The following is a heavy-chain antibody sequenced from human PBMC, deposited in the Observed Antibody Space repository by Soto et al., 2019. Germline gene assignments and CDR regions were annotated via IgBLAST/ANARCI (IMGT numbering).Heavy chain of an antibody. J-gene: IGHJ6*02. CDR3: ARWSGVGVAGMDV. Sequence: QVQLQESGPRLVKPLQTLSLTCTVSGDSINSGDYYWSWIRQPPGRGLEWVGYSFYSGITDYNPSHNSQITISMDPSKKQSSLRLNSVTAADSAVDFCARWSGVGVAGMDVWGQGTTVSVSS. CDR2: SFYSGIT. V-gene: IGHV4-30-4*01. CDR1: GDSINSGDYY. D-gene: IGHD3-10*01.